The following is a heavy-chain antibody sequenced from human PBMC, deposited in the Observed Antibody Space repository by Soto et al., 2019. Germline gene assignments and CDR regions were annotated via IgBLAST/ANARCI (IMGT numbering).Heavy chain of an antibody. V-gene: IGHV1-18*04. D-gene: IGHD2-2*01. CDR2: ISAYNGNT. CDR1: GYTFTSYG. CDR3: ARGSVPPRGYYYGMDV. J-gene: IGHJ6*02. Sequence: GASVKVSCKASGYTFTSYGISWVRQAPGQGLEWMGWISAYNGNTNYAQKLQGRVTMTTDTSTSTAYMELRSLRSDDTAVYYCARGSVPPRGYYYGMDVWGQGTTVTVSS.